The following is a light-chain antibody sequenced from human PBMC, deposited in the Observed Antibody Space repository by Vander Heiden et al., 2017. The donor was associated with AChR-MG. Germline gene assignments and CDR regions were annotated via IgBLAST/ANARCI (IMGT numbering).Light chain of an antibody. CDR3: HQENLWPRT. CDR1: QSVSGN. J-gene: IGKJ2*02. V-gene: IGKV3-15*01. CDR2: SAS. Sequence: EIVMTQSPATLSVSPGERATLSCRASQSVSGNLAWFQQKPGQPPRLLIHSASTRATGIPARFSGSGSGTEFTLTISSLQSEDVAVYFCHQENLWPRTFGQGTKLEIK.